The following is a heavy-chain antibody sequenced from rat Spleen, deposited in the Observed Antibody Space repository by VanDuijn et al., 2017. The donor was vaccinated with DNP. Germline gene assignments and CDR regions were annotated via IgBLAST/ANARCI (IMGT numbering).Heavy chain of an antibody. CDR3: ARHRDYYDGHFRFFDY. J-gene: IGHJ2*01. Sequence: QVQLKESGPGLVQPSQTLSLTCTVSGFSVTSYYVHWVRQPPGKDLEWMGVIWSTGGRQYNSVFKSRLSISRDTSKSQVLLKMNSLQPEDTGTYYCARHRDYYDGHFRFFDYWGQGVMVTLSS. CDR1: GFSVTSYY. CDR2: IWSTGGR. V-gene: IGHV2-41*01. D-gene: IGHD1-12*03.